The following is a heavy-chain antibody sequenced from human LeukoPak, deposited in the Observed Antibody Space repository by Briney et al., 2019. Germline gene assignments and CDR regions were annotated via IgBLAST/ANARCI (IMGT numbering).Heavy chain of an antibody. V-gene: IGHV3-48*01. J-gene: IGHJ4*02. CDR1: GFTFSSYS. Sequence: GGSLRLSCAASGFTFSSYSMNWVRQAPGKGLEWVSYISSSSSTIYYADSVKGRFTISRDNAKNTLYLQMNSLRAEDTAVYYCAKGSKWFGEAPFDYWGQGTLVTVSS. CDR3: AKGSKWFGEAPFDY. CDR2: ISSSSSTI. D-gene: IGHD3-10*01.